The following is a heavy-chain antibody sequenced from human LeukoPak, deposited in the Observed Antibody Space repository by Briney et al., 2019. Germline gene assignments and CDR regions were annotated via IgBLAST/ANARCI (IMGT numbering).Heavy chain of an antibody. J-gene: IGHJ4*02. V-gene: IGHV3-33*01. CDR3: VRGVRTLDY. D-gene: IGHD2-2*01. CDR2: IWYDGSNK. Sequence: PGESLRLSCAASGFSFSSYGMHWVRQAPGKGLEWVAVIWYDGSNKYHADSVKGRFTISRDNSKNTLYLQMNSLRAEDTAVYYCVRGVRTLDYWGQGTLVTVSS. CDR1: GFSFSSYG.